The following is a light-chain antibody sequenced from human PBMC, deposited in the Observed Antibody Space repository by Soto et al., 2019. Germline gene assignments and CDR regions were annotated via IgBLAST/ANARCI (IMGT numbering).Light chain of an antibody. J-gene: IGKJ2*01. CDR3: KQYNSYST. V-gene: IGKV1-5*01. CDR2: DAS. Sequence: DIQMTQSPSTLSASVGDRVTITCRASQSISSWLAWYQQKPGKAPKLLIYDASSLESGVPSRFSGSGSGTEFTLTISSLHPFDCETYYWKQYNSYSTLGQGTKLQIK. CDR1: QSISSW.